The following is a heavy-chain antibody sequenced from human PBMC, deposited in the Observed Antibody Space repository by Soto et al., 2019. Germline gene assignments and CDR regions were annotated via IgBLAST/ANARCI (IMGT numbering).Heavy chain of an antibody. CDR2: ISSSSSTI. CDR3: ASFDYDSSGYYDAFDI. J-gene: IGHJ3*02. V-gene: IGHV3-48*02. Sequence: GGSLRLSCAASGFTFSSYSMNWVRQAPGKGLEWVSYISSSSSTIYYADSVKGRFTISRDNAKNSLYLQMNSLRDEDTAVYYCASFDYDSSGYYDAFDIWGQGTMVTVSS. CDR1: GFTFSSYS. D-gene: IGHD3-22*01.